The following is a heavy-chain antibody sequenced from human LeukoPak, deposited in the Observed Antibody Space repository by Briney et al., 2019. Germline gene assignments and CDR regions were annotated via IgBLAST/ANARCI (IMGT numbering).Heavy chain of an antibody. Sequence: PGESLRLSCAASGFTFSSYSMNWVRQAPGKGLEWVSSISSSSSYIYYADSVKGRFTISRDNAKNSLYLQMNSLRAEDTAVYYCASPIPTNSGLDYWGQGTLVTVSS. D-gene: IGHD2-2*02. V-gene: IGHV3-21*01. J-gene: IGHJ4*02. CDR3: ASPIPTNSGLDY. CDR1: GFTFSSYS. CDR2: ISSSSSYI.